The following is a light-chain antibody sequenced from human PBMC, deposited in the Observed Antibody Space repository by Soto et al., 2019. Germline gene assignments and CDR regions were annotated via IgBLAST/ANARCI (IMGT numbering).Light chain of an antibody. Sequence: QSVLTQPPSVSAAPGQKVTISCYGSSSNIGNNYVSWYQQLPGTAPKLLIYDNNKRPSGIPDRFSGSKSGTSATLGITGLQTGDEADYYCGTWDSSLSDYVFGTGTKLTVL. CDR3: GTWDSSLSDYV. J-gene: IGLJ1*01. V-gene: IGLV1-51*01. CDR2: DNN. CDR1: SSNIGNNY.